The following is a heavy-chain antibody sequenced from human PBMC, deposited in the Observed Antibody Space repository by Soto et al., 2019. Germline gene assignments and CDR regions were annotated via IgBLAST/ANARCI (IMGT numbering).Heavy chain of an antibody. CDR2: ISYDGSNK. V-gene: IGHV3-30-3*01. CDR1: GFTFSSYA. CDR3: ARAGGLLLDY. J-gene: IGHJ4*02. D-gene: IGHD2-15*01. Sequence: QVQLVESGGGVVQPGRSLRLSCAASGFTFSSYAMHWVRQAPGKGLEGVAVISYDGSNKYYADSVKGRFTNSRDISKNTLYLQMNSLRAEDTAVYYCARAGGLLLDYWGQGTLVTGSS.